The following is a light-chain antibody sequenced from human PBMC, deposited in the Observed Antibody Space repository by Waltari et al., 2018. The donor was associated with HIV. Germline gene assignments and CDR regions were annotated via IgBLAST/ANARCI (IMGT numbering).Light chain of an antibody. J-gene: IGKJ4*01. CDR2: DAS. CDR1: QSVSSY. CDR3: QQSGSWPLT. V-gene: IGKV3-11*01. Sequence: EIVLTQSPATLSLSPGERATLSCRASQSVSSYLAWYQQKPGQAPSLLIYDASNRATDIPARFSGSGSGTDFTLTINSLQPEDFAVYYCQQSGSWPLTFGGGTRVEIK.